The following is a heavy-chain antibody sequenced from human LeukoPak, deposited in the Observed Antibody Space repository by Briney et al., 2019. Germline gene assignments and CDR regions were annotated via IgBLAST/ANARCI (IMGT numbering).Heavy chain of an antibody. V-gene: IGHV3-11*04. CDR3: ARGFCSSGRCSKYDY. J-gene: IGHJ4*02. CDR1: RFTFSDYY. D-gene: IGHD2-15*01. Sequence: KPGGSLRLSCAASRFTFSDYYMSWIRQAPGKGLEWVSYISSSGSTQYYADSVKGRFTISRDNAKNSLYLQMNSLRADDTAIYYCARGFCSSGRCSKYDYWGQGTLVTVSS. CDR2: ISSSGSTQ.